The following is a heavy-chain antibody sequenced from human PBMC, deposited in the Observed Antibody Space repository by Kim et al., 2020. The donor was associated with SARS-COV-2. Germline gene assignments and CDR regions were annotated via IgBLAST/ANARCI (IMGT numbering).Heavy chain of an antibody. V-gene: IGHV1-24*01. Sequence: IYAQKFQGRVTMTEETSTDTAYMELSSLRSEDTAVYYCATGDPVRPRWFDPWGQGTLVTVSS. J-gene: IGHJ5*02. CDR3: ATGDPVRPRWFDP.